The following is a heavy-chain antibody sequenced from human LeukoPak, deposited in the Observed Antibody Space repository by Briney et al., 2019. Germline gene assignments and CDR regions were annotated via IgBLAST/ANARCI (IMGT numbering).Heavy chain of an antibody. CDR1: GGSISSYY. CDR2: IYYSGST. CDR3: ARDRNYYDRSGYSLDY. D-gene: IGHD3-22*01. V-gene: IGHV4-59*01. J-gene: IGHJ4*02. Sequence: SETLSLTCTVSGGSISSYYWSWIRQPPGKGLEWIGYIYYSGSTNYNPSLKSRVTISVDTSKNQFSLKLSSVTAADTAVYYCARDRNYYDRSGYSLDYWGQGTLVTVSS.